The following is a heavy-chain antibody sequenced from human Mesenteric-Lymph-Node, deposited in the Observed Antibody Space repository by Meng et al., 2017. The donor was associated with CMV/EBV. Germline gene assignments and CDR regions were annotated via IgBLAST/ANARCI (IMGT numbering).Heavy chain of an antibody. CDR3: ARDLGGSYLYSFDY. J-gene: IGHJ4*02. D-gene: IGHD1-26*01. CDR2: VYYSGDT. V-gene: IGHV4-61*01. CDR1: GVSVGSGNDY. Sequence: AGVSVGSGNDYWSWIRQSPGKGLEWIGYVYYSGDTNYNPSLWSRVTLSVDTSKNQFFLNLSSVTAADTAVYDCARDLGGSYLYSFDYWGQGTLVTVSS.